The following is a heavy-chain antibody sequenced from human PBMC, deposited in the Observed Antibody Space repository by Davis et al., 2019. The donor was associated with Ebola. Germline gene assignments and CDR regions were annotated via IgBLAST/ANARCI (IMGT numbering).Heavy chain of an antibody. CDR1: GGSVSSDPYY. CDR3: ARDRKDSGSYYRDHYYGMDV. J-gene: IGHJ6*02. CDR2: FYYSGST. D-gene: IGHD1-26*01. Sequence: SETLSLTCTVSGGSVSSDPYYWSWIRQPSGKGLEWIGDFYYSGSTNYSPSLKSRVTISVDTSKNQFSLKLSSVTAADTAVYYCARDRKDSGSYYRDHYYGMDVWGPGTTVTVSS. V-gene: IGHV4-61*01.